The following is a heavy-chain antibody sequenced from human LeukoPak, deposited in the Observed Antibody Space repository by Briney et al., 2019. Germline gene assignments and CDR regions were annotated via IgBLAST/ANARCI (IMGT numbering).Heavy chain of an antibody. V-gene: IGHV3-23*01. Sequence: GGSLRLPCAASGFTFSSYAMSWVRQAPGKGLEWVSAISGSGGSTYYADSVKGRFTISRDNSKNTLYLQMNSLRAEDTALYYCAKDNSDWDYFDYWGQGTLVTVSS. CDR3: AKDNSDWDYFDY. CDR1: GFTFSSYA. J-gene: IGHJ4*02. D-gene: IGHD3-9*01. CDR2: ISGSGGST.